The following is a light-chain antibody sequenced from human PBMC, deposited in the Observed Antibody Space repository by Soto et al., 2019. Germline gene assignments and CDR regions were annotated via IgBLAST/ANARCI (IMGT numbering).Light chain of an antibody. CDR1: QSFSSNY. CDR2: GAS. CDR3: QQYSSEWT. V-gene: IGKV3-20*01. Sequence: EIVLTQSPGTLSLSPGERATLSCRASQSFSSNYLAWYQQKPGQAPRLLIYGASTRATGIPDRFSGTESETDFTLTISRLEPEDSAVYYCQQYSSEWTFGQGTKVEI. J-gene: IGKJ1*01.